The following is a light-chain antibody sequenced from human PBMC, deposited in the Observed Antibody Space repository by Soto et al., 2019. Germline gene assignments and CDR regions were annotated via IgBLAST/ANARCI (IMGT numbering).Light chain of an antibody. Sequence: QSALTQPASVSGSPGQSITISCTGTSSDVGGYNYVSWYQQHPGKAPKLMIYDVGNRPSGVSNRFSGSKSGNTASLTISGLQAEDEADYYCSSYTSSSTLVFGGGIKLTVL. J-gene: IGLJ2*01. CDR2: DVG. CDR3: SSYTSSSTLV. V-gene: IGLV2-14*01. CDR1: SSDVGGYNY.